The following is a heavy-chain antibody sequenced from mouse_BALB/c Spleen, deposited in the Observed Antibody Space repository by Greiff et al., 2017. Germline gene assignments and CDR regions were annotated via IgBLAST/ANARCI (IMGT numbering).Heavy chain of an antibody. CDR2: IWTGGGT. CDR3: VRVYGNYAWFAY. J-gene: IGHJ3*01. V-gene: IGHV2-9-2*01. CDR1: GFSLTSYD. D-gene: IGHD2-10*02. Sequence: VKLMESGPGLVAPSQSLSITCTVSGFSLTSYDISWIRQPPGKGLEWLGVIWTGGGTNYNSAFMSRLSISKDNSKSQVFLKMNSLQTDDTAIYYCVRVYGNYAWFAYWGQGTLVTVSA.